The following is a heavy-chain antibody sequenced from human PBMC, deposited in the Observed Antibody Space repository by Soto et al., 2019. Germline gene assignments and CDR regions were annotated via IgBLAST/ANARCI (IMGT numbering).Heavy chain of an antibody. J-gene: IGHJ6*02. CDR3: AKALVVPAAIGSNWDYYYGMDV. CDR1: GFTFSSYG. V-gene: IGHV3-30*18. D-gene: IGHD2-2*01. CDR2: ISYDGSNK. Sequence: GESLKISCAASGFTFSSYGMHWVRQAPGKGLEWVAVISYDGSNKYYADSVKGRFTISRDNSKNTLYLQMNSLRAEDTAVYYCAKALVVPAAIGSNWDYYYGMDVWGQGTTVTVSS.